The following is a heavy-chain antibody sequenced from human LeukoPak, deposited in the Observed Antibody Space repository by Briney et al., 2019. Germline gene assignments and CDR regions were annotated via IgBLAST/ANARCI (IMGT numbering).Heavy chain of an antibody. CDR1: GFTFSSNA. CDR2: ISGSGGST. CDR3: AKDREYDSSGIDAFDI. J-gene: IGHJ3*02. D-gene: IGHD3-22*01. Sequence: GGSLRLSCAASGFTFSSNAMSWVRQAPGKGLEWVSAISGSGGSTYYADSVKGRFTMSRDNSKNTLYLQMNSRRAEGTAVYYCAKDREYDSSGIDAFDIWGQGTMVTVSS. V-gene: IGHV3-23*01.